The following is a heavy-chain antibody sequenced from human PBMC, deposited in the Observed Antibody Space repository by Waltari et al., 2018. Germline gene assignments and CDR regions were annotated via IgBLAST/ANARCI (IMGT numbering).Heavy chain of an antibody. J-gene: IGHJ4*02. D-gene: IGHD3-3*01. CDR3: ARRIFGVVTPFDY. V-gene: IGHV1-18*01. CDR2: ISAYNGNT. Sequence: QVQLVKSGAEVKKPGASVKAPFKASGYTFTSSGIIWVGQAPGQGLEWMGWISAYNGNTNYAQKLQGRVTMTTDTSTSTAYMELRSLRSDDTAVYYCARRIFGVVTPFDYWGQGTLVTVSS. CDR1: GYTFTSSG.